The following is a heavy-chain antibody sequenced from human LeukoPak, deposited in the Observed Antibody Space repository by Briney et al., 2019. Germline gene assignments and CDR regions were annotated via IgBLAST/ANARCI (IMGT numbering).Heavy chain of an antibody. CDR2: INPNSGGT. Sequence: GASVKVSCKASGYTFTGYYMHWVRQAPGQGLEWMGWINPNSGGTNYAQKFQGRVTMTRDTSISTAYMELSRLRSDDTAVYYCTRAERTGLFMVRDLKHWFDPWGQGTLVTVSS. CDR3: TRAERTGLFMVRDLKHWFDP. J-gene: IGHJ5*02. D-gene: IGHD3-10*01. CDR1: GYTFTGYY. V-gene: IGHV1-2*02.